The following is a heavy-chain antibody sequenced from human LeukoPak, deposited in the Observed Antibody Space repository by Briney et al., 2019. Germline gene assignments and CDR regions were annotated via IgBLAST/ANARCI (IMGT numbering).Heavy chain of an antibody. Sequence: ASVKVSCKASGGTFSSYAISWVRQAPGQGLEWMGRIIPIFGTANYAQKFQGRVTITTDESTSTAYMELSSLRSEDTAVYYCARESYGYNAFDIWGQGTMVTVSS. CDR3: ARESYGYNAFDI. CDR1: GGTFSSYA. CDR2: IIPIFGTA. J-gene: IGHJ3*02. D-gene: IGHD5-18*01. V-gene: IGHV1-69*05.